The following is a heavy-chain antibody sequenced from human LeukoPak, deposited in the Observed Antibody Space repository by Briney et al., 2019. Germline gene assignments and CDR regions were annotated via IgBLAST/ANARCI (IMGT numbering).Heavy chain of an antibody. Sequence: PGGSPRLSCAASGFTFSSYGMHWVRQAPGKGLEWVAVISYDGSNKYYADSVKGRFTISRDNSKNTLYLQMNSLRAEDTAVYYCAKDEAAAGTFDYWGQGTLVTVSS. J-gene: IGHJ4*02. CDR2: ISYDGSNK. CDR3: AKDEAAAGTFDY. CDR1: GFTFSSYG. V-gene: IGHV3-30*18. D-gene: IGHD6-13*01.